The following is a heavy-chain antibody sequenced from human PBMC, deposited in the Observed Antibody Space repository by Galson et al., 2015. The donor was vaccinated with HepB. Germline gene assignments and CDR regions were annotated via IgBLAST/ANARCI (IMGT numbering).Heavy chain of an antibody. CDR2: TIPIFGLA. V-gene: IGHV1-69*13. D-gene: IGHD1-14*01. CDR1: GYTFTSYA. CDR3: ARFSPSGNHILEADH. Sequence: SVKVSCKASGYTFTSYAISWVRQAPVQGLEWMGGTIPIFGLANYAQKFLARITITADGSTSTAYMELNSLTSDDTAVYYCARFSPSGNHILEADHWGQGTLVTVSS. J-gene: IGHJ4*02.